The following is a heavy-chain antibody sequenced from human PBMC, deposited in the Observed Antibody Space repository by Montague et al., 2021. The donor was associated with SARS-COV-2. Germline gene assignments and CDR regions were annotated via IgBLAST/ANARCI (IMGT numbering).Heavy chain of an antibody. CDR2: IYTSGTT. D-gene: IGHD5-12*01. Sequence: TLSLTCTVSGGSVSSGSYYWSWLRPPAGKGLEWIGRIYTSGTTDYSFSLKSRVTLSVDTSKNQFSLKLTAVTAADTAVYYCARAHSGSWAHLDNWGQGSLVTVSS. CDR1: GGSVSSGSYY. CDR3: ARAHSGSWAHLDN. V-gene: IGHV4-61*02. J-gene: IGHJ4*02.